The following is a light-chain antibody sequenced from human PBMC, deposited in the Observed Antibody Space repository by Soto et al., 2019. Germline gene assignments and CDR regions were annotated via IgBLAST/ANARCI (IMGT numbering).Light chain of an antibody. CDR3: QQSYGTPLT. V-gene: IGKV1-39*01. J-gene: IGKJ4*01. CDR2: AAS. CDR1: QSISNY. Sequence: MEMTQSPSSLSASVGDRVTITCRASQSISNYLNWYQHKPGKVPKLLIYAASSLQSGVPTRFSGSRSGTDFTLTINSLQPEDFATYYCQQSYGTPLTFGGGTKIEIK.